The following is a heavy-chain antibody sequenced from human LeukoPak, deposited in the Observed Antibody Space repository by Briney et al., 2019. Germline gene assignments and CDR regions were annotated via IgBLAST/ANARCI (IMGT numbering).Heavy chain of an antibody. V-gene: IGHV3-73*01. J-gene: IGHJ4*02. CDR2: IRSKVNNYVT. CDR1: WLTFSGSA. Sequence: AAPSLRPSRAPSWLTFSGSAMHWVRQASGKGLEWVGRIRSKVNNYVTAYAASVNGRFTISRDALKNTAYLQMNSLKTEDTAVYYCTSSITGGGTFDYWGQGTLVTVSS. D-gene: IGHD5-12*01. CDR3: TSSITGGGTFDY.